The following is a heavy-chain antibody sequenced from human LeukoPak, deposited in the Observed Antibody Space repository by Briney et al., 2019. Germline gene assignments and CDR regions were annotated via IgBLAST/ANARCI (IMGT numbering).Heavy chain of an antibody. CDR1: GGTFSSYA. J-gene: IGHJ4*02. D-gene: IGHD2-2*01. V-gene: IGHV1-69*01. CDR2: IIPIFGTA. Sequence: SVKVSCKASGGTFSSYAISWVRQAPGQGLELMGGIIPIFGTANYAQKFQGRVTITADESTSTAYMELSSLRSEDTAVYYCARVLSQHAYYFDYWGQGTLVTVSS. CDR3: ARVLSQHAYYFDY.